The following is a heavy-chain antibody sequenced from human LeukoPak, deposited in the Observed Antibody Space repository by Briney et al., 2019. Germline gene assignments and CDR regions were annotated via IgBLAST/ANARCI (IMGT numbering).Heavy chain of an antibody. J-gene: IGHJ6*03. CDR1: GYSISSAYY. Sequence: SETLSLTCAVSGYSISSAYYWGWIRQPPGKGLEWIGRIDHSMRTYYNQSLKSRATISVDTSKTQFSLKLSSLPAADTAVYYCVRHDYAGDYYYYMDVWGKGTTVTVSS. D-gene: IGHD4-17*01. V-gene: IGHV4-38-2*01. CDR2: IDHSMRT. CDR3: VRHDYAGDYYYYMDV.